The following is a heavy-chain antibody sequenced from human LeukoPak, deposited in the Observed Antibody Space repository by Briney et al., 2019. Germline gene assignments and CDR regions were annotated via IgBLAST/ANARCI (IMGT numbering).Heavy chain of an antibody. J-gene: IGHJ4*02. CDR2: IIPILGIA. V-gene: IGHV1-69*04. Sequence: ASVKVSCKASGGTFSSYAISWVRQAPGQGLEWMGRIIPILGIANYAQKFQGRVTITADKSTSTAYMELSSLRSEDTAVYCCARDLTYYYDSSGYSDYWGQGTLVTVSS. D-gene: IGHD3-22*01. CDR1: GGTFSSYA. CDR3: ARDLTYYYDSSGYSDY.